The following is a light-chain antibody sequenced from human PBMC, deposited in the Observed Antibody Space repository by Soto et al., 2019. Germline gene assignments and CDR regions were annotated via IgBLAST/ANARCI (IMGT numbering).Light chain of an antibody. V-gene: IGLV3-21*02. Sequence: SYELTQPPSVSVAPGQTATISCGENNIDSRTVHWYQQKPGQAPQLVVYDNSFRPSGIPNRFSGSNSGNTATLTISRVEAGDEADYYCQVWDNVDDHIYVFGTGTKVTVL. CDR3: QVWDNVDDHIYV. CDR1: NIDSRT. CDR2: DNS. J-gene: IGLJ1*01.